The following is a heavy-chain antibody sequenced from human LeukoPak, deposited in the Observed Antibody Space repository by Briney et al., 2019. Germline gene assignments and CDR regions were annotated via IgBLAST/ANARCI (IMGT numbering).Heavy chain of an antibody. V-gene: IGHV4-39*01. CDR3: ARLRFDFWSGYTHPYFDY. CDR1: GGSISSSSYS. D-gene: IGHD3-3*01. Sequence: SETLSLTCTVSGGSISSSSYSWGWLRQPPGKGLEWIGSIYYSGTTYYNPSLKSRVTISVDTSKIQFSLKLSSVAATDTAVYFCARLRFDFWSGYTHPYFDYWGQGTLVTVSS. J-gene: IGHJ4*02. CDR2: IYYSGTT.